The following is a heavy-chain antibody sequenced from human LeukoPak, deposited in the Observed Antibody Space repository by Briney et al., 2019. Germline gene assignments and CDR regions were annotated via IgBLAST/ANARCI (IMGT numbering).Heavy chain of an antibody. Sequence: PGGSLRLSCAASGFTVSSNYMSWVRQAPGKGLECVASISSSGSYIYHADSVKGRFTISRDNARNSLYLQMNSLRLEDTAVYYCSRSSEYSTSSGQNLWGQGTLVTVSS. J-gene: IGHJ4*02. V-gene: IGHV3-21*01. CDR2: ISSSGSYI. CDR1: GFTVSSNY. D-gene: IGHD6-6*01. CDR3: SRSSEYSTSSGQNL.